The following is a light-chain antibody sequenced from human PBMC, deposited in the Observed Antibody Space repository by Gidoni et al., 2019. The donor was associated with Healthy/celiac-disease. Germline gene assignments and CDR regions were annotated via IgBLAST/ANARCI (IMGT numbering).Light chain of an antibody. CDR1: QSVSSSY. Sequence: ELVLTQSPGTLSLSPGERATRSCRASQSVSSSYVAWYQQKPGQAPRLLTYGASSRATGIPDRFSGSGSGTDFTLTISRLEPEDFAVYYCQQYGSFGYTFGQGTKLEIK. CDR2: GAS. CDR3: QQYGSFGYT. V-gene: IGKV3-20*01. J-gene: IGKJ2*01.